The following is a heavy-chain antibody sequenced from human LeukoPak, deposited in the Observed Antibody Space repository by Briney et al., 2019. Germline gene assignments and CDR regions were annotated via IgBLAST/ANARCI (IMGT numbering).Heavy chain of an antibody. D-gene: IGHD6-13*01. CDR2: ISSSSSTI. CDR1: GFTFSSYS. CDR3: ARDPGAAAGSGAGY. J-gene: IGHJ4*02. Sequence: GGSLRLSCAASGFTFSSYSMNWVRQAPGKGLEWVSYISSSSSTIYYADSVKGRFTISRDNAKNSLYLQMNSLRAEDTAVYYCARDPGAAAGSGAGYWGQGTLVTVSS. V-gene: IGHV3-48*04.